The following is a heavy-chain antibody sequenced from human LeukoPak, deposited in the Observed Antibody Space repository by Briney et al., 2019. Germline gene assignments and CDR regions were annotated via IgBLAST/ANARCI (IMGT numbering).Heavy chain of an antibody. J-gene: IGHJ4*02. CDR3: AKVTPDSRTSGYDGFDY. CDR2: ISGSGGST. V-gene: IGHV3-23*01. CDR1: GFTFSSYG. Sequence: GGSLRLSCAASGFTFSSYGMSLVRQAPGRGLEWVSTISGSGGSTYYGDSVKGRFTISRDNSKNTLYLQMNSLRAEDTAVYYCAKVTPDSRTSGYDGFDYWGQGTLVTVSS. D-gene: IGHD5-12*01.